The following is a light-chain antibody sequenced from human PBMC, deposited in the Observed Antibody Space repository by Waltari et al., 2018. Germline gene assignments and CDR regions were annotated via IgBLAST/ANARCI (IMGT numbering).Light chain of an antibody. V-gene: IGLV3-10*01. J-gene: IGLJ2*01. CDR1: GLPKQY. CDR2: DDN. Sequence: YDLTQPPSVSVSPGQTAAITCSGDGLPKQYTFWYQQNSGQAPVLVMYDDNKRPSGIPVRFSGSSAGTVATLTITGAQVDDEADYYCYSKDTDGGSQGKIGGGTKLTVL. CDR3: YSKDTDGGSQGK.